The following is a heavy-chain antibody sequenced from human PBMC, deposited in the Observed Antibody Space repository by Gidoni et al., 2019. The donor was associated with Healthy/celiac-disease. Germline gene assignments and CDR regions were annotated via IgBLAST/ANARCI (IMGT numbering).Heavy chain of an antibody. Sequence: AEVKKPGASVKVSCKASGYTFTSSYMHWVRQAPGQGLEWMGIINPSGGSTSYAQKFQGRVTMTRDTSTSTVYMELSSLRSEDTAVYYCARDQERGIAAAATGYSGSYYYGMDVWGQGTTVTVSS. CDR3: ARDQERGIAAAATGYSGSYYYGMDV. CDR1: GYTFTSSY. CDR2: INPSGGST. D-gene: IGHD6-13*01. J-gene: IGHJ6*02. V-gene: IGHV1-46*01.